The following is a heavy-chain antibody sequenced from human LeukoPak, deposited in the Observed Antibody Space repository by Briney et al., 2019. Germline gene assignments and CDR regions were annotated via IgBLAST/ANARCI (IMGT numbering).Heavy chain of an antibody. CDR1: GGSISSYY. V-gene: IGHV4-59*01. CDR3: ARDGGYLHGMDV. CDR2: IYYSGST. Sequence: SETLSLTCTVSGGSISSYYWSWIRQPPGKGLEWIGYIYYSGSTNYNPSLKSRVTISVDTSKNQFPLKLSSVTAADTAVYYCARDGGYLHGMDVWGQGTTVTVSS. D-gene: IGHD3-16*02. J-gene: IGHJ6*02.